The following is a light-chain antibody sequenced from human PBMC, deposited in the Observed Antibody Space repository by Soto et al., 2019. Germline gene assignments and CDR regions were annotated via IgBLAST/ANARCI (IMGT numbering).Light chain of an antibody. CDR3: QQYNSGT. Sequence: IQMTQSPSTLSASVGDRVTITCRASQSISSWLAWYQQKPGKAPKLLIYDASSLESGVPSRFSGSGSGTEFTLTISSLQPDDFATYYCQQYNSGTFGQGTKVEIK. CDR2: DAS. CDR1: QSISSW. J-gene: IGKJ1*01. V-gene: IGKV1-5*01.